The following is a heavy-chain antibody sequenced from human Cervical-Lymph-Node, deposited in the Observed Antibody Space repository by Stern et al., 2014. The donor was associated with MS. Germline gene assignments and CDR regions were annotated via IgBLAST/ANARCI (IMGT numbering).Heavy chain of an antibody. CDR1: GNTFTVYY. CDR2: MNANSGGT. CDR3: ARDLIGDGDLSLDN. J-gene: IGHJ4*02. D-gene: IGHD7-27*01. Sequence: VQLVESGAEVKKPGASVKVSCKASGNTFTVYYIHWLRQAPGQGLEWMGWMNANSGGTNYAQNFQGRVTMTRDTSISTAYMELSGLTSDDTAIYYCARDLIGDGDLSLDNWGQGTLVTVSS. V-gene: IGHV1-2*02.